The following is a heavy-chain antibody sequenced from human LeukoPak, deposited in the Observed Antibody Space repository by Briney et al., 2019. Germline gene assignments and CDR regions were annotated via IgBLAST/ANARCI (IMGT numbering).Heavy chain of an antibody. CDR1: GGSISRYY. CDR2: IYYSGST. CDR3: ARDKTVRAWFDP. J-gene: IGHJ5*02. Sequence: SETLSLTCTVSGGSISRYYWSWLRQPPGKGLEWLGYIYYSGSTNYNPSLKSRVTISVDTSKNQFSLKLSSVTAADTAVYYCARDKTVRAWFDPRGQETLPTVPP. D-gene: IGHD4-17*01. V-gene: IGHV4-59*01.